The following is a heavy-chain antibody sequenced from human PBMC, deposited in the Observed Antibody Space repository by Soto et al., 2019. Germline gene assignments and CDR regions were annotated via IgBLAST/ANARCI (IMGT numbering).Heavy chain of an antibody. J-gene: IGHJ4*02. Sequence: PSETLSLTCTVSGGSVSSNSYSWGWIRQSPGKGLEWIGTIYSTDNTYYNPSLKSRVTISVDTSKNQFSLKLSSVTAADTAVYYCARRGDYGDYVSQWGQGTLVTVSS. CDR3: ARRGDYGDYVSQ. V-gene: IGHV4-39*01. CDR1: GGSVSSNSYS. CDR2: IYSTDNT. D-gene: IGHD4-17*01.